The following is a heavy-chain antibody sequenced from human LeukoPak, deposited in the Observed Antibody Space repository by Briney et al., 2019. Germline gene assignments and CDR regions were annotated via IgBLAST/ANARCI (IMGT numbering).Heavy chain of an antibody. D-gene: IGHD3-16*01. J-gene: IGHJ4*02. CDR3: ATYRPVWGIDY. V-gene: IGHV4-39*01. CDR2: IYYSGST. CDR1: SVSDHY. Sequence: SVSDHYMDWVRQPPGKGLEWIGSIYYSGSTYYNPSLKSRVTISVDTSKNQFSLRLSSVTAADTAVYYCATYRPVWGIDYWGQGTLVTVSS.